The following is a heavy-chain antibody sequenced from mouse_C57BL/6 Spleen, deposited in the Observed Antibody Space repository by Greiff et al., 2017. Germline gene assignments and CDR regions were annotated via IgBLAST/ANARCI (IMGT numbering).Heavy chain of an antibody. CDR1: GYAFSSSW. CDR2: IYPGDGDT. V-gene: IGHV1-82*01. D-gene: IGHD4-1*01. J-gene: IGHJ4*01. Sequence: VQLQQSGPELVKPGASVKISCKASGYAFSSSWMNWVKQRPGKGLEWIGRIYPGDGDTNYNGKFKGKATLTADKSYSTAYMHPSSLSSEDSAFYFCAWDYYYAMDYWGQGTSVTVSS. CDR3: AWDYYYAMDY.